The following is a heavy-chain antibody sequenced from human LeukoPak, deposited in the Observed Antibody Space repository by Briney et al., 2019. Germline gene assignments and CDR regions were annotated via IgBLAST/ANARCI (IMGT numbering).Heavy chain of an antibody. CDR3: ARGVVISYYYYYMDV. V-gene: IGHV1-69*01. CDR2: IIPIFGTA. Sequence: GASVKVSCKASGGTFSSYAISWVRQAPGQGLEWMGGIIPIFGTANYAQKFQGRVTNTADGSTSTAYMELSSLRSEDTAVYYCARGVVISYYYYYMDVWGKGTTVTVSS. D-gene: IGHD3-3*01. J-gene: IGHJ6*03. CDR1: GGTFSSYA.